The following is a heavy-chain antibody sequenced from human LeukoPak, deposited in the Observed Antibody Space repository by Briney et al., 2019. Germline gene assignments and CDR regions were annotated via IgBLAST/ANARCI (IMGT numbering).Heavy chain of an antibody. CDR2: IYNSGST. Sequence: SETLSLTCTVSGGSINNYYWSWIRQPPGKGLEWIGYIYNSGSTNYNPSLKSRVTTSVDTSKNQFSLNLSSVTAADTAVYYCVRRDNSGWNYFDYWGQGTLVTVSS. D-gene: IGHD6-19*01. V-gene: IGHV4-59*01. J-gene: IGHJ4*02. CDR3: VRRDNSGWNYFDY. CDR1: GGSINNYY.